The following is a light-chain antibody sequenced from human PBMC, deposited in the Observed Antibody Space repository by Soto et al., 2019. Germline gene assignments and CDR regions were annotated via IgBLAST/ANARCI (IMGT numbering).Light chain of an antibody. CDR3: QQSYNTRT. CDR1: QSIRSH. CDR2: AAS. Sequence: DIPMTQSPSSLSASVGDRVTITCRAGQSIRSHLNWYQQKPGKAPELLIFAASTLQSGVPSRFSGSGSGTDFTLTISSLQPEDFATYYCQQSYNTRTFGQGTKVEIK. J-gene: IGKJ1*01. V-gene: IGKV1-39*01.